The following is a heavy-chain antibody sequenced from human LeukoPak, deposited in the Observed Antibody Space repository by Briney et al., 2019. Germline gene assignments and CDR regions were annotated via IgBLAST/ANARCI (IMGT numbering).Heavy chain of an antibody. CDR1: GFTFGDYA. D-gene: IGHD6-6*01. CDR3: TRVWQLVPFDY. CDR2: IRSKAYGGTT. V-gene: IGHV3-49*03. J-gene: IGHJ4*02. Sequence: GGSLRLSCTASGFTFGDYAMSWFRQAPGKGLEWVGFIRSKAYGGTTEYAASVKGRFTISRDDSESIAYLQMNSLKTEDTAVYYCTRVWQLVPFDYWGQGTLVTVSS.